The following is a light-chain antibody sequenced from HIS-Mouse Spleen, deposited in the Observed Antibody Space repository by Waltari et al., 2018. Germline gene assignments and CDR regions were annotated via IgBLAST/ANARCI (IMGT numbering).Light chain of an antibody. CDR2: GAS. Sequence: DIVMTQSPDSLAVSLGERATINCKSSQSVLYSSNNKNYLAWYPQKPGQPPKLLIYGASTRESGVPDRFSGSGSGTDFTLTISSLQAEDVAVYYCQQYYSTPYTFGQGTKLEIK. J-gene: IGKJ2*01. CDR3: QQYYSTPYT. V-gene: IGKV4-1*01. CDR1: QSVLYSSNNKNY.